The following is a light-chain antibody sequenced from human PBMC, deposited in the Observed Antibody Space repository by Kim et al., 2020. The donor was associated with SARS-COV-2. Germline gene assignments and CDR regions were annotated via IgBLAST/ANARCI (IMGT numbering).Light chain of an antibody. CDR2: WAS. CDR3: QQYYSTPVT. CDR1: QSVLYSSNNKNY. J-gene: IGKJ4*01. Sequence: DIVMTQSPDSLAVSLGERATINCKSNQSVLYSSNNKNYLAWYQQKPGQPPKLLIYWASTRESGVPDRFSGSGSGTDFTLTISSLQAEDVAVYYCQQYYSTPVTFGGGTKVDIK. V-gene: IGKV4-1*01.